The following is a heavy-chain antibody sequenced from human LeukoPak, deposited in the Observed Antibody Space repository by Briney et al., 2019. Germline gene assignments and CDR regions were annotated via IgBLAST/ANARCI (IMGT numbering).Heavy chain of an antibody. V-gene: IGHV4-30-4*08. CDR3: ARDRVPAAISPTFDP. CDR1: GGSISSGDYC. Sequence: SETLSLTCTVSGGSISSGDYCWSWIRQPPGKGLEWIGYIYYSGSTYYNPSLKSRVTISVDTSKNQFSLKLSSVTAADTAVYYCARDRVPAAISPTFDPWGQGTLVTVSS. J-gene: IGHJ5*02. D-gene: IGHD2-2*01. CDR2: IYYSGST.